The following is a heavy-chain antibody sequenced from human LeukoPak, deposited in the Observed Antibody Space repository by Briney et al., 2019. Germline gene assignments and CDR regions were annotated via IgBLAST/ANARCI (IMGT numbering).Heavy chain of an antibody. CDR1: GYTFTSYD. CDR3: ARGFLYYDVWSGYYTPNMDV. CDR2: MNPNSGNT. J-gene: IGHJ6*03. D-gene: IGHD3-3*01. V-gene: IGHV1-8*01. Sequence: ASVKVSCKASGYTFTSYDINWVRQATGQGLEWMGWMNPNSGNTGYAQKFQGRVTMTRNTSISTAYMELSSLRSEDTAVYYCARGFLYYDVWSGYYTPNMDVWGKGTTVTVSS.